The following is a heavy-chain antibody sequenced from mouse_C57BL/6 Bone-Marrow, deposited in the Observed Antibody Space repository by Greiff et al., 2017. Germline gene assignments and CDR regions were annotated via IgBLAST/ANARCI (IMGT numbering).Heavy chain of an antibody. V-gene: IGHV1-69*01. J-gene: IGHJ3*01. D-gene: IGHD1-1*01. Sequence: QVQLKQPGAELVMPGASVKLSCKASGYTFTSYWMHWVKQRPGQGLEWIGEIDPSDSYTNYNQKFKGKSTLTVDKSSSTAYMQLSSLTSEDSAVYYCARSDYGTSWFAYWGQGTLVTVSA. CDR3: ARSDYGTSWFAY. CDR1: GYTFTSYW. CDR2: IDPSDSYT.